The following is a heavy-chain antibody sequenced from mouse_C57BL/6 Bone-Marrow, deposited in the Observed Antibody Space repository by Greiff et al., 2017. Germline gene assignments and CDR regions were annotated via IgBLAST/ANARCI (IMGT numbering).Heavy chain of an antibody. CDR3: ARGEGYFGY. V-gene: IGHV1-81*01. Sequence: ESGAELVRPGASVKLSCKASGYTFTSYCMSWVKQRTGQGLEWIGEIYPRSGSTYYNEKFKGKATLTADKSSSTAYMELRSLTSEDSAVYFCARGEGYFGYWGKGTTLTVSS. CDR2: IYPRSGST. J-gene: IGHJ2*01. CDR1: GYTFTSYC.